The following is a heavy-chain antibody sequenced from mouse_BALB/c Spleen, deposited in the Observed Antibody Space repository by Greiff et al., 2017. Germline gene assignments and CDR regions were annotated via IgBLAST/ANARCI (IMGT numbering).Heavy chain of an antibody. CDR2: INPSNGRT. V-gene: IGHV1S81*02. D-gene: IGHD1-2*01. Sequence: QVQLQQPGAELVKPGASVKLSCKASGYTFTSYWMHWVKQRPGQGLEWIGEINPSNGRTNYNEKFKSKATLTVDKSSSTAYMQLSSLTSEDSAVYYCASFTTATDYYAMDYWGQGTSVTVSS. J-gene: IGHJ4*01. CDR1: GYTFTSYW. CDR3: ASFTTATDYYAMDY.